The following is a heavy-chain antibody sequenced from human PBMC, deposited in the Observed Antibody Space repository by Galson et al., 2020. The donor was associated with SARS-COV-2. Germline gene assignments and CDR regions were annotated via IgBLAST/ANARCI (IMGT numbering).Heavy chain of an antibody. Sequence: ESLKISCAASGFTFSSYSMNWVRQAPGKGLEWVSSISSSSSYIYYADSVKGRFTISRDNAKNSLYLQMNSLRAEDTAVYYCARDLDYYDSSGYYYVGFDYWGQGTLVTVAS. CDR2: ISSSSSYI. CDR3: ARDLDYYDSSGYYYVGFDY. V-gene: IGHV3-21*01. J-gene: IGHJ4*02. D-gene: IGHD3-22*01. CDR1: GFTFSSYS.